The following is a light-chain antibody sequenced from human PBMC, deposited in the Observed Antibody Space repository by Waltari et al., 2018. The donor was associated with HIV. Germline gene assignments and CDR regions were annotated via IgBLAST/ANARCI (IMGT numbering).Light chain of an antibody. CDR1: QSVYNY. J-gene: IGKJ5*01. CDR3: QQTYSFPQT. Sequence: DIQMTQSPSSLSAPIGDRVTITCRASQSVYNYLNWYQQTPGRAPKLLIFGASNLQGGVPSRFRGSGSETDSTLTVSSLQPEDSATYYCQQTYSFPQTFGQGTRLEIK. V-gene: IGKV1-39*01. CDR2: GAS.